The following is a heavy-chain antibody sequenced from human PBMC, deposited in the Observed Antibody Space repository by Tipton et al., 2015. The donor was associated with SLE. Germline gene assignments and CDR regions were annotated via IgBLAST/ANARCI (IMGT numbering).Heavy chain of an antibody. D-gene: IGHD3/OR15-3a*01. CDR1: VGSISSHY. CDR3: ARVGLLGPDAFDI. J-gene: IGHJ3*02. Sequence: TLSLTCTVSVGSISSHYWSWIRQPPGKGLEWIGYIYYSGSTNYNPSLKSRVTISVDTSKNQFSLRMSAVTAADTAVYYCARVGLLGPDAFDIWGQGTMVIVSS. V-gene: IGHV4-59*11. CDR2: IYYSGST.